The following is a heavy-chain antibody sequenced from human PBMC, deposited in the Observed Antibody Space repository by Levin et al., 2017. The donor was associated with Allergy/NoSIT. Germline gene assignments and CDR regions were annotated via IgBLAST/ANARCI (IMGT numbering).Heavy chain of an antibody. CDR1: GFPFRDAW. J-gene: IGHJ6*03. Sequence: GSLRLSCAVSGFPFRDAWMSWVRQAPGKGLEWVGRIKSKSDGGTINYAAPVKGRFTISRDDSKNTAYLQMNSLKTEDTAVYYCTSGDYGDYDYYYYMDGWGKGTTVTVSS. V-gene: IGHV3-15*01. CDR2: IKSKSDGGTI. D-gene: IGHD4-17*01. CDR3: TSGDYGDYDYYYYMDG.